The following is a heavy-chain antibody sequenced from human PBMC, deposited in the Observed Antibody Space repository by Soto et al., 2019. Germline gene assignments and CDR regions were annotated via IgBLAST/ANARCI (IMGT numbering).Heavy chain of an antibody. CDR3: VASVVVTATNNWFDT. J-gene: IGHJ5*02. Sequence: SVKVSCKASGGTFSSYAISWVRQAPGQGLEWMGGIIPIFGTANYAQKFQGRVTITADESTSTAYMELSSLRSEDTAVYYCVASVVVTATNNWFDTWGQGTLVTVSS. CDR2: IIPIFGTA. CDR1: GGTFSSYA. D-gene: IGHD2-21*02. V-gene: IGHV1-69*13.